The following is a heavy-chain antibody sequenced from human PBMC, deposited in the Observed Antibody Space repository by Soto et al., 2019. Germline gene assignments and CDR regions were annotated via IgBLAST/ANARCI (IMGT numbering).Heavy chain of an antibody. CDR3: ARVERGTATTVVDAFDI. CDR1: GGSISSYY. J-gene: IGHJ3*02. CDR2: MNHSGGT. D-gene: IGHD1-1*01. Sequence: SETLSLTCTVSGGSISSYYWSWIRQPPGKGLEWIGEMNHSGGTHFNPSLKSRVTISVDTSKNQFSLKMSSVTAADTALYYCARVERGTATTVVDAFDIWGPGTMVTVSS. V-gene: IGHV4-59*04.